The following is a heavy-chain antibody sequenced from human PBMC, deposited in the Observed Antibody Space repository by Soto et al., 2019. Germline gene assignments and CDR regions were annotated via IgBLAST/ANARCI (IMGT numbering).Heavy chain of an antibody. CDR2: VNPNSGNT. D-gene: IGHD4-17*01. Sequence: QVQLVQSGAEVKEPGASVKVSCKSSGYIFSSHDINWVRQATGQGLEWMGSVNPNSGNTLYARRFQGRVTMTRITALRTADMDLSSLTSDDAAAYSCARAYGSGDIDYWRQGPLVTVPS. CDR3: ARAYGSGDIDY. J-gene: IGHJ4*02. V-gene: IGHV1-8*01. CDR1: GYIFSSHD.